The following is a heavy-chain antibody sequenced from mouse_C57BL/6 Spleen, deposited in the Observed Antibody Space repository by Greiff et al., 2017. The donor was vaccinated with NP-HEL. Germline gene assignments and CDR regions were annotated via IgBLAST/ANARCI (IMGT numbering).Heavy chain of an antibody. D-gene: IGHD1-1*01. CDR2: INPNNGGT. J-gene: IGHJ2*01. V-gene: IGHV1-26*01. CDR1: GYTFTDYY. Sequence: VQLQQSGPELVKPGASVKISCKASGYTFTDYYMNWVKQSHGKSLEWIGDINPNNGGTSYNQKFKGKATLTVDKSSSTAYMELRSLTSEDSAVYYCARSVVPDYWGQGTTLTVSS. CDR3: ARSVVPDY.